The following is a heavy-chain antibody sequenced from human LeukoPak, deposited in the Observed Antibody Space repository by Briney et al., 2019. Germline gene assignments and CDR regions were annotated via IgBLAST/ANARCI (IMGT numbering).Heavy chain of an antibody. CDR2: ITAYNGDT. J-gene: IGHJ5*02. CDR1: GYSFATYG. V-gene: IGHV1-18*01. Sequence: GASVKVSCKASGYSFATYGITWVRQAPGQGLEWMGWITAYNGDTKYAQKFQGRLTMTTDTSISTAYMELSSLRSEDTAVYYCARARWSCSGGSCLGSNWFDPWGQGTLVTVSS. CDR3: ARARWSCSGGSCLGSNWFDP. D-gene: IGHD2-15*01.